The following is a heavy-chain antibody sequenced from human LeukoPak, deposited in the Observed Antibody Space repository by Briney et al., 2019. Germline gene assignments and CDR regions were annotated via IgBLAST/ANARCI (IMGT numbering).Heavy chain of an antibody. V-gene: IGHV1-2*02. J-gene: IGHJ4*02. CDR3: ATVLSGTTPARFDY. CDR1: GYTFTGYY. Sequence: GASVKVSCKASGYTFTGYYMHWVRQAPGQGLEWMGWINPNSGGTNYAQKFQGRVTMTRDTSISTAYMELSSLRSEDTAVYYCATVLSGTTPARFDYWGQGTLVTVSS. CDR2: INPNSGGT. D-gene: IGHD1-7*01.